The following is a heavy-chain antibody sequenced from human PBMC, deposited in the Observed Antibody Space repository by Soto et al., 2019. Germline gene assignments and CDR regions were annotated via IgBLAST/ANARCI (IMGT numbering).Heavy chain of an antibody. D-gene: IGHD3-22*01. Sequence: QIQLVQSAAEVKKPGASVKVSCKTSGYTFVSYGISWVRQAPGQGLEWMGWISPYNGNTNFAQRFRGRVTLTTDTSTDIVYMDLGSLKSDDTAAYYCARDQHFFDSSGYYDHWGQGTLITVSS. CDR3: ARDQHFFDSSGYYDH. CDR2: ISPYNGNT. CDR1: GYTFVSYG. V-gene: IGHV1-18*04. J-gene: IGHJ5*02.